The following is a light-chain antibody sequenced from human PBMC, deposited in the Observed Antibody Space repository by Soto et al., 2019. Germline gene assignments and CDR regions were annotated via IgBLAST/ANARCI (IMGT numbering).Light chain of an antibody. Sequence: QSALTQPPSASGSPGQSVTISCSGTSSDIGDHNLVSWHQQHPGKAPKLLIWGVTNRPSGVPHRFSGSKSGNTASLTVSGLQAEDEADYYCSSYAGSDNYVFGTGTKVTVL. CDR3: SSYAGSDNYV. V-gene: IGLV2-8*01. CDR2: GVT. J-gene: IGLJ1*01. CDR1: SSDIGDHNL.